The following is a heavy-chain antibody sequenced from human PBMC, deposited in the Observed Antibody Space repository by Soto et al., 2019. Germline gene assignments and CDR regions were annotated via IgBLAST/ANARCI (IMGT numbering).Heavy chain of an antibody. CDR1: GGSISTTSYY. V-gene: IGHV4-39*01. CDR2: IYYNERT. J-gene: IGHJ6*03. Sequence: SDTLSLTCTVSGGSISTTSYYWGWVRQPPGKGLEWIGSIYYNERTNYNPSLKSRVAISVDTSKNQFSLKLSSVTAADTAVYYCARQTWGSGIYYLDVWGKGTTVNVSS. CDR3: ARQTWGSGIYYLDV. D-gene: IGHD3-10*01.